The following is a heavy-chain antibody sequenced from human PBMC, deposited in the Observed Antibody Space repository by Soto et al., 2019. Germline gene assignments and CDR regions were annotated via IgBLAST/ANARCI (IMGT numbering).Heavy chain of an antibody. CDR2: IYYSGST. V-gene: IGHV4-59*01. Sequence: PSETLSLTCTVSGGSISSYYWSWIRQPPGKGLEWIGYIYYSGSTNYNPSLKSRVTISVDTSKNQFSLKLSSVTAADTAVYYCARDYGRDENTRSNYYYGMDVWGQGTKVTVSS. J-gene: IGHJ6*02. CDR3: ARDYGRDENTRSNYYYGMDV. CDR1: GGSISSYY. D-gene: IGHD1-26*01.